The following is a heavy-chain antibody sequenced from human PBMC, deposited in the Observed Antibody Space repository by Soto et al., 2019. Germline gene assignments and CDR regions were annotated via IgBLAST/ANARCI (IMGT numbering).Heavy chain of an antibody. CDR2: IYWNDDK. D-gene: IGHD3-3*01. V-gene: IGHV2-5*01. CDR3: AHTTPSHYDFWSGYVYWFDP. J-gene: IGHJ5*02. Sequence: SGPTLVNPTQTLTLTCTFSGFSLSTSGVGVGWIRQPPGKALEWLALIYWNDDKRYSPSLKSRLTITKDTSKNQVVLTMTNMDPVDTATYYCAHTTPSHYDFWSGYVYWFDPWGQGTMVTVSS. CDR1: GFSLSTSGVG.